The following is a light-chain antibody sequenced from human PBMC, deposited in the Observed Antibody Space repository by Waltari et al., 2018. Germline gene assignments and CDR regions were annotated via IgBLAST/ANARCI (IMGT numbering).Light chain of an antibody. CDR1: LSSSRF. CDR3: LQVSNFPIT. J-gene: IGKJ5*01. V-gene: IGKV1-39*01. CDR2: GAT. Sequence: DIQMTQSPSSLAASVGDRVSITCRTSLSSSRFGNWYQQKPGKAPKLLIHGATSLQSGVPSRFSGSGSGTEFTLTITSLQREDLGTYYCLQVSNFPITFGQGTRLEIQ.